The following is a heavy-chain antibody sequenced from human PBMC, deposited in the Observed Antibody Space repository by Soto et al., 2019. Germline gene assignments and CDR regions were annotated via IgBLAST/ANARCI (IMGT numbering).Heavy chain of an antibody. Sequence: QVQLQQWGAGLLKPSETLSLTCAVYGGSFSGYYWSWIRQPPGKGLEWIGEINHSGSTNYNPSLRSRVTIAVDTSKTQFSLKLSSVTAAETAVYYCARWCSGTGTTNWFDPWGQGTLVTVSS. CDR1: GGSFSGYY. CDR2: INHSGST. CDR3: ARWCSGTGTTNWFDP. D-gene: IGHD4-17*01. J-gene: IGHJ5*02. V-gene: IGHV4-34*01.